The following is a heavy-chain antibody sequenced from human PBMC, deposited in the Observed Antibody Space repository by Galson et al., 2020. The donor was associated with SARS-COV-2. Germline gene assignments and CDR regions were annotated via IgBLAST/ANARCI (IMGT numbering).Heavy chain of an antibody. CDR1: GLSFSNYW. Sequence: ESLKISCAASGLSFSNYWMHWVRQAPGKGLVWVSLIKSDAATTIYADSVKGRFTISRDNAKHTLYLQMNSLRADDTAVYYWATGSGWYYDSWGQGTLVTVSS. D-gene: IGHD6-19*01. J-gene: IGHJ4*02. CDR2: IKSDAATT. CDR3: ATGSGWYYDS. V-gene: IGHV3-74*01.